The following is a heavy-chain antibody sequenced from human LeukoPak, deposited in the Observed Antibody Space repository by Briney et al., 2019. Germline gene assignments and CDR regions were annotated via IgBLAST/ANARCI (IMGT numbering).Heavy chain of an antibody. CDR1: AFSLNAYN. V-gene: IGHV3-21*01. J-gene: IGHJ5*01. CDR3: ARVAVSGPTGWFDS. D-gene: IGHD2-8*02. CDR2: ISYTGTYI. Sequence: PGGSLRLSCAASAFSLNAYNMNWIRQAPGKGLEWVSSISYTGTYIHYADSVKGRFTISRDNVDNVVYLEMNGLRAEDTATYYCARVAVSGPTGWFDSWGQGTLVIVSS.